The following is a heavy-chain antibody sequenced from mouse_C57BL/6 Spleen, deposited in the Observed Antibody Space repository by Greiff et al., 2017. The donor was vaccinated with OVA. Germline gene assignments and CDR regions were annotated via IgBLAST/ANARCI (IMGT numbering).Heavy chain of an antibody. Sequence: QVQLQQSGAELVMPGASVKLSCKASGYTFTSYWMHWVKQRPGQGLEWIGEIDPSDSYTNYNQKFKGKSTLTVDKSSSTAYMQLSSLTSEDSAVYYCARGATYMDYWGQGTSVTVSS. CDR2: IDPSDSYT. CDR3: ARGATYMDY. J-gene: IGHJ4*01. D-gene: IGHD1-1*01. CDR1: GYTFTSYW. V-gene: IGHV1-69*01.